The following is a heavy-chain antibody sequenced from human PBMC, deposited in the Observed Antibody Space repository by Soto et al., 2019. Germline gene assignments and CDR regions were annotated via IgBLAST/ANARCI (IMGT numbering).Heavy chain of an antibody. CDR2: INHSGST. V-gene: IGHV4-34*01. CDR1: GWSFIGYY. J-gene: IGHJ6*02. CDR3: ASNYVEYYYGMDV. D-gene: IGHD4-4*01. Sequence: SETLSLTCAVYGWSFIGYYWSWIRQPPGKGLEWIGEINHSGSTNYNPSLKSRVTISVDTSKNQFSLKLSSVTAADTAVYYCASNYVEYYYGMDVWGQGTTVTVS.